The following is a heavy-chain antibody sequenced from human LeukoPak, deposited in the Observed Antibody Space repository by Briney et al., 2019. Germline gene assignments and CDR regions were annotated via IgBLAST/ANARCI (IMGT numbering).Heavy chain of an antibody. CDR2: IWYDGSNK. Sequence: GGSLRLSCAASGFTFSSYGMHWVRQAQGKGLEWVAVIWYDGSNKYYADSVKGRFTISRDNSKNTLYLQMDSLRAEDTAVYYCARTFDWSYWGQGTLVTVSS. D-gene: IGHD3-9*01. V-gene: IGHV3-33*01. CDR1: GFTFSSYG. CDR3: ARTFDWSY. J-gene: IGHJ4*02.